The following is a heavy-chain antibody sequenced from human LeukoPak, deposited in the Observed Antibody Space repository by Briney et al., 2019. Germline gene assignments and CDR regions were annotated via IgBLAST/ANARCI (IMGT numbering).Heavy chain of an antibody. Sequence: GGSLRLSCGASGFTFSGYSMNWVRQAPGKGLEWVSSISTSSSYIYYADSVKGRFTISRDNAKNTLYLQMNNLRAEDTAIYYCATDSYVSGSYYRLFYWGQGTLVTVSS. D-gene: IGHD3-10*01. J-gene: IGHJ4*02. CDR1: GFTFSGYS. CDR2: ISTSSSYI. CDR3: ATDSYVSGSYYRLFY. V-gene: IGHV3-21*01.